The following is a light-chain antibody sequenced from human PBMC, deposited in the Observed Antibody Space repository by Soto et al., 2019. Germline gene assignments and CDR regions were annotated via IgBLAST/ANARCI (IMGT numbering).Light chain of an antibody. CDR1: QSINTW. CDR3: QQYNSYSWT. J-gene: IGKJ1*01. Sequence: DIQMTQSPSILSASVGDRVTITCRASQSINTWLAWYQQKPGKAPKLLIYDASTLETGVPSRFSGSGSGTDFTLTISSLHPDDSATYFCQQYNSYSWTFGQGTKVDIK. CDR2: DAS. V-gene: IGKV1-5*01.